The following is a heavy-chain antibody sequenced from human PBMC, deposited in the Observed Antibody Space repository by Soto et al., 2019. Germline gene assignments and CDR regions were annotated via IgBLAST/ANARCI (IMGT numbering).Heavy chain of an antibody. CDR3: VRGAWKLICF. D-gene: IGHD3-16*01. J-gene: IGHJ4*02. Sequence: EVQLAESGGGLIQPGGSLRLSCAASGFTFSSYWMHWVRQAPGKGLVWVSRINSDGSTTNYADSVKGRFTVSRDNAKNTLYSEMASLNGGDTAVYYCVRGAWKLICFWGQGTLFTVSS. CDR2: INSDGSTT. CDR1: GFTFSSYW. V-gene: IGHV3-74*01.